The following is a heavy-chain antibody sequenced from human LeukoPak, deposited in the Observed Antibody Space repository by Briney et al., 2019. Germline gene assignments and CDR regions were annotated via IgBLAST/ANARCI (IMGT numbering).Heavy chain of an antibody. Sequence: ASVKVSCKASGYTFTCYSLHWMRQAPGQRLEWMGWINPGNGKTKYPQTFQGRVTISRDTSASTAYMELRSLRSEDTAVYYCTLFDYDSWSAYLHWGQGALVTVSS. V-gene: IGHV1-3*01. D-gene: IGHD3-3*01. CDR1: GYTFTCYS. CDR2: INPGNGKT. CDR3: TLFDYDSWSAYLH. J-gene: IGHJ4*02.